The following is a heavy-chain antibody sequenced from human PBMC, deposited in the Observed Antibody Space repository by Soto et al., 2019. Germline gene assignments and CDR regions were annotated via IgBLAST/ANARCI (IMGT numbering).Heavy chain of an antibody. CDR3: ARDRWGGGRDMDV. D-gene: IGHD3-10*01. CDR1: GFTFSTYW. V-gene: IGHV3-74*01. CDR2: INSDVSST. Sequence: VQLVESGGGLVQPGGSLRLSCAASGFTFSTYWIHWVRQAPGKGLVWVSRINSDVSSTNYADSVKGRFTISRDNAKNTLFRQMNSLRAEDTAVYYCARDRWGGGRDMDVWGQGTTVTVSS. J-gene: IGHJ6*02.